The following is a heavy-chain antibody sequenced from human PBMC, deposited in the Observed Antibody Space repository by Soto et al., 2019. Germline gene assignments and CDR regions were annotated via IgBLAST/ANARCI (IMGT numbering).Heavy chain of an antibody. Sequence: AETLSLTCTVSGCSISSSSYYWGWIRQPPGKGLEWIGSIYYSGSTYYNPSLKSRVTISVDTSKNQFSLKLSSVTAADTAVYYCARNYGYGPVTMVRGVSAHNWFDPWGQGTLVT. CDR2: IYYSGST. CDR1: GCSISSSSYY. D-gene: IGHD3-10*01. CDR3: ARNYGYGPVTMVRGVSAHNWFDP. V-gene: IGHV4-39*01. J-gene: IGHJ5*02.